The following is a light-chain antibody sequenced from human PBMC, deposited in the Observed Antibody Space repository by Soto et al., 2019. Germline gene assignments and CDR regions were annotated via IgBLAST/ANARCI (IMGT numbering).Light chain of an antibody. J-gene: IGKJ2*01. CDR2: DAS. V-gene: IGKV1-39*01. CDR1: QSVSSY. CDR3: QQSYRTPYT. Sequence: DIQMTQSPSSLSASVGDGVTISCRASQSVSSYLNWFQQKPGKAPKLLIHDASILHSGVPSRFSGSGSGTDFTLTISSLQPEEFATYYCQQSYRTPYTFGQGTNLEIK.